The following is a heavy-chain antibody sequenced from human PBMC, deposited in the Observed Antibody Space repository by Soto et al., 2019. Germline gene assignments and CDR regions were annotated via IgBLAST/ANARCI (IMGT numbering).Heavy chain of an antibody. CDR2: IWYDGSNK. V-gene: IGHV3-33*01. Sequence: PGGSLRLSCAASGFTFSSYGMHWVRQAPGKGLEWVAVIWYDGSNKYYADSVKGRFTISRDNSKNTLYLQMNSLRAEDTAVYYCARDTSVGYLAHYYGMDVWGQGTTVTVSS. CDR1: GFTFSSYG. CDR3: ARDTSVGYLAHYYGMDV. J-gene: IGHJ6*02. D-gene: IGHD5-18*01.